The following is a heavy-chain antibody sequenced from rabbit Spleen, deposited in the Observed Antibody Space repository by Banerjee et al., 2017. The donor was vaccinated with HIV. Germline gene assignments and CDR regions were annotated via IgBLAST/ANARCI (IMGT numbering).Heavy chain of an antibody. Sequence: QQQLVESGGGLVKPGASLTLTCKASGFSFNDDYVMCWVRQSPGKGLKWIACINTWSNRPVYASWAKGRFTISKTSSTTVTLQMTSLTVADTALYFCTRAMYTGRIYSAMDLWGPGTLGTVS. D-gene: IGHD8-1*01. CDR2: INTWSNRP. J-gene: IGHJ6*01. CDR3: TRAMYTGRIYSAMDL. CDR1: GFSFNDDYV. V-gene: IGHV1S45*01.